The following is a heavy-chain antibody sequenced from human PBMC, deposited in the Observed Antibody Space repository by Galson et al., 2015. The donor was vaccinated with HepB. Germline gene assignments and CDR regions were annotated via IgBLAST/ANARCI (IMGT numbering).Heavy chain of an antibody. CDR2: ISSSSSYI. Sequence: SLRLSCAASGFTFSSYSMNWVRQAPGKGLEWVSSISSSSSYIYYADSVKGRFTISRDNAKNSLYLQMNSLRAEDTAVYHCARVDHYDSSGYYPSQGALDIWGQGTMVTVSA. D-gene: IGHD3-22*01. CDR3: ARVDHYDSSGYYPSQGALDI. J-gene: IGHJ3*02. CDR1: GFTFSSYS. V-gene: IGHV3-21*01.